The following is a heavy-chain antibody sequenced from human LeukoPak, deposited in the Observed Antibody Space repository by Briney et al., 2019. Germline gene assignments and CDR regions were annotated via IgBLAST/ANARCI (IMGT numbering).Heavy chain of an antibody. D-gene: IGHD1-26*01. J-gene: IGHJ3*02. CDR1: GYSISSGYY. Sequence: SETLSLTCTVSGYSISSGYYWGWIRQPPGKGLEWIGSIYHSGSTYYNPSLMSRVTISVDTSKNQFSLKLSSVTAADTAVYYCARHGPKGGDAFDIWGQGTMVTVSS. V-gene: IGHV4-38-2*02. CDR3: ARHGPKGGDAFDI. CDR2: IYHSGST.